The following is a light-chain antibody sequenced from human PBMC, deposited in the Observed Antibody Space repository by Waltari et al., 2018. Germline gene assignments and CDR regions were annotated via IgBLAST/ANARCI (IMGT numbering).Light chain of an antibody. CDR1: QSISSY. V-gene: IGKV1-39*01. J-gene: IGKJ2*01. CDR2: AAS. CDR3: QQSYSTPRGA. Sequence: DIQMTHSPSSLSASVGDRVTIPYRASQSISSYLNWSKQKPGKAPKLLIYAASSLQSGVPSRFSGSGSGTDFTLTISSLQPEDFATYYCQQSYSTPRGAFGQGTKLEIK.